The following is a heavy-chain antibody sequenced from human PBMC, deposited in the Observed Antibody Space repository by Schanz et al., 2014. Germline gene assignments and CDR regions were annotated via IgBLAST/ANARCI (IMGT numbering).Heavy chain of an antibody. D-gene: IGHD3-10*02. V-gene: IGHV4-4*02. J-gene: IGHJ3*02. Sequence: QVQLQESGPGLVKPSGTLSLTCTVSGGSISSNNWWTWVRQPPGKGLEWIGEIYQSGKTTYDPSLKSRLPVSMDKSSNQFSLRLTSVTAADTAVYYCARHVLPYDAFDIWGQGTVVTVSS. CDR2: IYQSGKT. CDR1: GGSISSNNW. CDR3: ARHVLPYDAFDI.